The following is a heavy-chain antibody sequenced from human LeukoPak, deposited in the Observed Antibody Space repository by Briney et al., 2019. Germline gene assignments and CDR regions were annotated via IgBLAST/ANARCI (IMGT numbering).Heavy chain of an antibody. D-gene: IGHD2-2*01. J-gene: IGHJ4*02. V-gene: IGHV1-24*01. CDR3: ATAVEVPAAMRAVAGTMFDY. CDR2: FDPEDGET. CDR1: GYTLTELS. Sequence: ASVKVSCKVSGYTLTELSMHWVRQAPGKGLEWMGGFDPEDGETIYAQKFQGRVTMTEDTSTDTAYMELSSLRSEDTAVYYCATAVEVPAAMRAVAGTMFDYWGQGTLVTVSS.